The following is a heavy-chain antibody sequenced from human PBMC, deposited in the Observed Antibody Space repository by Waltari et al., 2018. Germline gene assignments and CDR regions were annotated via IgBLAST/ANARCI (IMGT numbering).Heavy chain of an antibody. J-gene: IGHJ4*02. D-gene: IGHD5-18*01. V-gene: IGHV5-51*01. CDR1: GYSFARYW. CDR3: ARQNIHSYGYGYFDY. CDR2: IYPGDSST. Sequence: EVQLVQSGAEVKKPGESLKISCQGSGYSFARYWIGWVRQMPGKGREWMGIIYPGDSSTKYSPSCQGQVTISFDTSISTAYLQWSSLKASDTAMYFCARQNIHSYGYGYFDYWGQGTLVTVSS.